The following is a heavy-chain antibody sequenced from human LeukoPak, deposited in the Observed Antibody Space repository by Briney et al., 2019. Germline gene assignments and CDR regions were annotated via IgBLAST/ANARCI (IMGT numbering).Heavy chain of an antibody. Sequence: SETLSLTCAVCGGSFSGYYWSWVRQPPGKGVEWIGEINHSGSTNYNPSLKSRVTISVDTSKNQFSLKLSSVTAADTAVYYCARGLIEYSSSSSWFDPWGQGTLVTVSS. J-gene: IGHJ5*02. V-gene: IGHV4-34*01. D-gene: IGHD6-6*01. CDR2: INHSGST. CDR1: GGSFSGYY. CDR3: ARGLIEYSSSSSWFDP.